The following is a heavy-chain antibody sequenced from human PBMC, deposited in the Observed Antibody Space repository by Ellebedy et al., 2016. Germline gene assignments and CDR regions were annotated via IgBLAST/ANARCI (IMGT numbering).Heavy chain of an antibody. CDR3: ARDNDYGDSPYYYYYGMDV. CDR2: IKQYGSEK. D-gene: IGHD4-17*01. V-gene: IGHV3-7*04. J-gene: IGHJ6*02. Sequence: GGSLRLSCAASGFTFSSYWMSWVRQAPGKGLEWVANIKQYGSEKYYVDSVKGRFTISRDNAKNSLYLQMNSLRAEDTAVYYCARDNDYGDSPYYYYYGMDVWGQGTTVTVSS. CDR1: GFTFSSYW.